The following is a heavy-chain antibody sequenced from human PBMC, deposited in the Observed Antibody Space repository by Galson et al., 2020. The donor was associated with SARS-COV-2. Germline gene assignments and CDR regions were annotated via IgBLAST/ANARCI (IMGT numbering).Heavy chain of an antibody. CDR2: ISFDGKNE. V-gene: IGHV3-33*01. Sequence: GGSLRLSCEASGFMFSTFGMQWVRQAPGKGLEWVAFISFDGKNEYYADSVKGRFTVSRDNYKNMVYLQMNNVRAEDTAIYYCTRDRYCTTTTCYNWFDPWVHGTLVTVSS. CDR1: GFMFSTFG. J-gene: IGHJ5*02. D-gene: IGHD2-2*02. CDR3: TRDRYCTTTTCYNWFDP.